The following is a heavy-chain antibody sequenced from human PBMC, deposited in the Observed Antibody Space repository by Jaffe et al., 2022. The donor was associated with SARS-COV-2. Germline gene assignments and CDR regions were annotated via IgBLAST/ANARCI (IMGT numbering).Heavy chain of an antibody. CDR2: INTNTGIP. Sequence: QVQLVQSGSELKKPGASVKVSCKASGYAFTTHPINWVRQAPGQGLEWMGWINTNTGIPAYAPAFRGRFVFSLDTSVTSAYLQINSLKPDDTAIYYCAREEDILLYGVELLYWGQGTLVTVSS. CDR3: AREEDILLYGVELLY. D-gene: IGHD2-2*02. J-gene: IGHJ4*02. V-gene: IGHV7-4-1*02. CDR1: GYAFTTHP.